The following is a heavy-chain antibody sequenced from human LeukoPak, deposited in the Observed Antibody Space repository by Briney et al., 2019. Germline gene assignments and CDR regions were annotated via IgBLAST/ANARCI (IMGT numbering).Heavy chain of an antibody. D-gene: IGHD6-19*01. J-gene: IGHJ3*02. CDR3: ASLAVAGLDAFDI. Sequence: SETLSLTCTVSGGSISSYYWSWIRQPPGKGLEWIGYIYYSGSTNYNPSLKSRVTISVDTSKNQFSLKLSSVTAADTAVYYCASLAVAGLDAFDIWGQGTMVTVSS. V-gene: IGHV4-59*01. CDR1: GGSISSYY. CDR2: IYYSGST.